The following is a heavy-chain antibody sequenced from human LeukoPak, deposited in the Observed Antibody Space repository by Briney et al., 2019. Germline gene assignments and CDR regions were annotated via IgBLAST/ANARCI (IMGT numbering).Heavy chain of an antibody. D-gene: IGHD2/OR15-2a*01. Sequence: PGGSLRLSCAASGFTFSSYGMHWVRQAPGKGLEWVALIWYDGSNKYYADSVEGRLTISRDNSKNTLYLQMNSLSAEDTAVYYCAREGPRGNSQFDYWGQGTLVTVSS. CDR3: AREGPRGNSQFDY. J-gene: IGHJ4*02. CDR1: GFTFSSYG. CDR2: IWYDGSNK. V-gene: IGHV3-33*01.